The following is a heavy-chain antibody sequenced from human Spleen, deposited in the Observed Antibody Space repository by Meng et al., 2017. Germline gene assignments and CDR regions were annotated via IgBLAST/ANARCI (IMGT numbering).Heavy chain of an antibody. V-gene: IGHV4-34*01. CDR1: GGTFSDYY. J-gene: IGHJ4*02. CDR2: INHSGGT. Sequence: QVQLRQWGAGLLKPSETLSLTCAVYGGTFSDYYWSWIRQPPGKGLEWIGEINHSGGTKYTPSLESRVTISIDTSKNQFSLKLSSVTAADTAVYYCAREWEQSYFDYWGQGTLVTVYS. D-gene: IGHD1-26*01. CDR3: AREWEQSYFDY.